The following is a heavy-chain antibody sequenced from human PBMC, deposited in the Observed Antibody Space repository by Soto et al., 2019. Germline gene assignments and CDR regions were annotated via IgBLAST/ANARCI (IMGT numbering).Heavy chain of an antibody. CDR3: ARSPGGYYIA. J-gene: IGHJ3*01. V-gene: IGHV3-74*01. Sequence: EVQLVESGGGLVQPGGSLRLSFADSGFSFSSYWMHWVRQGPGKGLVWVSRINTDGSSTNYADSVKGRFTISRDNDNNTVYLQMNSLRAEDTAVYYCARSPGGYYIAWGQGTMVTVSS. CDR1: GFSFSSYW. D-gene: IGHD3-9*01. CDR2: INTDGSST.